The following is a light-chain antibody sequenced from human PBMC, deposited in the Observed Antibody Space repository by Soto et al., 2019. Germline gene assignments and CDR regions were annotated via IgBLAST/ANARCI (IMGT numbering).Light chain of an antibody. CDR1: SSNIGNKY. CDR2: KNN. J-gene: IGLJ1*01. Sequence: QSVLTQPPSVSAAPGQKVTISCSGSSSNIGNKYVSWYKVLPGTAPKLLIYKNNQRPSGVPDRFSGSKSGTSASLAISGLQSEDEAEYCCATWDDSLHTYVFGLGTKVTVL. V-gene: IGLV1-47*01. CDR3: ATWDDSLHTYV.